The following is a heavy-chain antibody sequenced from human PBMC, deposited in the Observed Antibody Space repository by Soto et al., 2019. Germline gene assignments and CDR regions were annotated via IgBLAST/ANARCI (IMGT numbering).Heavy chain of an antibody. CDR1: GFTFSSYE. V-gene: IGHV3-48*03. CDR3: ARYSGSYFFKDY. Sequence: GGSLRLSCAASGFTFSSYEMNWVRQAPGKGLEWVSYISSSGSTIYYADSVKGRFTISRDNAKNSLYLQMNSLRAEDTAVYYCARYSGSYFFKDYWGQGTLVTVS. J-gene: IGHJ4*02. D-gene: IGHD1-26*01. CDR2: ISSSGSTI.